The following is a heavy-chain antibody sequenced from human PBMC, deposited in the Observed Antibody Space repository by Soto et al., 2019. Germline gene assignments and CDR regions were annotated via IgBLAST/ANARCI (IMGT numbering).Heavy chain of an antibody. Sequence: PSETLSLTCTVSGGSISSSSYYWGWIRQPPGKGLEWIGSIYYSGSSYYNPSLKSRVTISVDTSKNQFSLKLRSVTAADTAVYYCARHPDLGYCSSTSCRSGDYRGQGTLDTVSS. J-gene: IGHJ4*02. V-gene: IGHV4-39*01. D-gene: IGHD2-2*01. CDR1: GGSISSSSYY. CDR2: IYYSGSS. CDR3: ARHPDLGYCSSTSCRSGDY.